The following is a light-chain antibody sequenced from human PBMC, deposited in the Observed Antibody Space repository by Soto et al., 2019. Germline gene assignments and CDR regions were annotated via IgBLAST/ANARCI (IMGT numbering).Light chain of an antibody. Sequence: DIQMTQSPSSVSASVGDRVAITCRASQDISSWLAWYQQKPGKAPKLLIYAASSLQSGVPSRFSDSRYATDLTLTISNLQPEDFETYYCQQATTLPTFGGGTKVEIK. V-gene: IGKV1-12*01. CDR2: AAS. J-gene: IGKJ4*01. CDR1: QDISSW. CDR3: QQATTLPT.